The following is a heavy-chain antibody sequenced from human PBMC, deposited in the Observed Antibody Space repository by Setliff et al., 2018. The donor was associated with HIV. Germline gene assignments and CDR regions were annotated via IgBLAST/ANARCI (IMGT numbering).Heavy chain of an antibody. CDR1: GGSLNNYA. V-gene: IGHV1-18*01. CDR3: ARGVGANNWFDP. D-gene: IGHD1-26*01. Sequence: GASVKVSCKASGGSLNNYAISWVRQAPGQGLEWMGWISPYNGHTNYAQKLQGRVTMTTDTSTSTAYMELRSLRSDDTAVYYCARGVGANNWFDPWGQGTLVTVSS. J-gene: IGHJ5*02. CDR2: ISPYNGHT.